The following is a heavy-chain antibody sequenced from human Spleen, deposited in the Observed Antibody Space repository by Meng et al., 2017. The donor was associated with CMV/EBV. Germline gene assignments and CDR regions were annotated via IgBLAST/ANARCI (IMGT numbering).Heavy chain of an antibody. CDR2: ISWNSGSI. Sequence: SLKISCAASGFTFDDYGMHWVRQAPGKGLEWVSGISWNSGSIGYADSVKGRFTISRDNAKNTLYLQMNSLRAEDTAVYYCAKSMLKYSSSSSFDYWGQGTLVTVSS. CDR1: GFTFDDYG. J-gene: IGHJ4*02. V-gene: IGHV3-9*01. CDR3: AKSMLKYSSSSSFDY. D-gene: IGHD6-6*01.